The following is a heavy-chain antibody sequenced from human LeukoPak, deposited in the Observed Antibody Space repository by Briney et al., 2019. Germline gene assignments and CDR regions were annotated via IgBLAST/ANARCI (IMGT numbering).Heavy chain of an antibody. CDR2: MSSSGGII. D-gene: IGHD6-6*01. CDR1: GFTFSSYE. CDR3: ARDGRFDYSSSSYLDY. V-gene: IGHV3-48*03. Sequence: PAGSLTLSCAASGFTFSSYEMNWVRQAPGKGLERVAYMSSSGGIIYYADSVKGRFTISRDNAKNSLYLQMNSLRAEDTAVYYCARDGRFDYSSSSYLDYWGQGTLVTVSS. J-gene: IGHJ4*02.